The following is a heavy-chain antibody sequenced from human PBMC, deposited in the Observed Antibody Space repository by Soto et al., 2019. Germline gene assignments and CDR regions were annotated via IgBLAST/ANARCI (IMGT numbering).Heavy chain of an antibody. J-gene: IGHJ6*02. D-gene: IGHD6-19*01. Sequence: GESLKISCKGSGYSFTSYWISWVRQMPGKGLEWMGRIDPSDSYTNYSPSFQGHVTISADKSISTAYLQWSSLKASDTAMYYCARHRPYSSGWSYYYYYGRDVWGQGTTV. CDR1: GYSFTSYW. CDR2: IDPSDSYT. V-gene: IGHV5-10-1*01. CDR3: ARHRPYSSGWSYYYYYGRDV.